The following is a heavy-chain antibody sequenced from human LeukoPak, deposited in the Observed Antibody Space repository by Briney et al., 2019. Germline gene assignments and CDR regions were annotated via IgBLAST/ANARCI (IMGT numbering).Heavy chain of an antibody. D-gene: IGHD3-3*02. CDR1: GFTFSSYS. J-gene: IGHJ4*02. Sequence: GGFLRLSCAASGFTFSSYSMNWVRQAPGKGLEWVANINQDGSQKYYVDSVKGRFTISRDNAKNSLYLKMNSLRAEDTAVYYCASPYLGGQGTLVTVSS. CDR2: INQDGSQK. CDR3: ASPYL. V-gene: IGHV3-7*03.